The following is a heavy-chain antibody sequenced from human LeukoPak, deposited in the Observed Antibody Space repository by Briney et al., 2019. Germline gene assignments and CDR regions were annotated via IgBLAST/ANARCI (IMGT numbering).Heavy chain of an antibody. Sequence: SETLSLTCTVSAGSISSGGYYWSWLRQHPGKGLEWIGYIYYSGSTYYNPSLKSRVTISVDTSKNQYSLKLSSVTAADTAVYYGARGPPGDPRGMDVWGQGTTVTVSS. V-gene: IGHV4-31*03. CDR2: IYYSGST. J-gene: IGHJ6*02. CDR3: ARGPPGDPRGMDV. CDR1: AGSISSGGYY.